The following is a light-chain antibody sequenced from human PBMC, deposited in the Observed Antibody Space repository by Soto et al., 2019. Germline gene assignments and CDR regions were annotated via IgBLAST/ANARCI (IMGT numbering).Light chain of an antibody. J-gene: IGLJ2*01. CDR3: QSYDSSLSGPV. V-gene: IGLV1-40*01. CDR2: GNS. Sequence: QAVLTQPPSVSGAPGQRVTISCTGSSSNIGAGYDVHWYQQLPGTAPKLLISGNSNRPSGVPDRFSGSKSGTSASLAITGLQAEDEADYYCQSYDSSLSGPVFGGGTNLTLL. CDR1: SSNIGAGYD.